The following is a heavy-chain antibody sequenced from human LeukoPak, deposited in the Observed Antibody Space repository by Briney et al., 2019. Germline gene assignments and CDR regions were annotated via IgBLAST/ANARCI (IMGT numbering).Heavy chain of an antibody. V-gene: IGHV3-23*01. CDR1: GFTFSSYA. Sequence: GGSLRLSCAASGFTFSSYAMSWVRQAPGKGLEWVSAISGSGGSTYYADSVKGRFTISRDNSKNTLYLQMNSLRAEDTAVYYCAKDGGLGQWLVPYNWFDRWGQGTLVTVSS. CDR2: ISGSGGST. D-gene: IGHD6-19*01. J-gene: IGHJ5*02. CDR3: AKDGGLGQWLVPYNWFDR.